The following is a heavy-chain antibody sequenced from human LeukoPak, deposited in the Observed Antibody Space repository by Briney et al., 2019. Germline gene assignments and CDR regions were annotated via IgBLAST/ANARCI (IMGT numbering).Heavy chain of an antibody. CDR1: GGTFSSYA. Sequence: GASVKVSCKASGGTFSSYAISWVRQAPRQGLEWMGGIIPIFGTANYAQKFQGRVTITTDESTSTAYMELSSLRSEDTAVYYCARDSHYYGSGSYLDYWGQGTLVTVSS. J-gene: IGHJ4*02. D-gene: IGHD3-10*01. CDR3: ARDSHYYGSGSYLDY. V-gene: IGHV1-69*05. CDR2: IIPIFGTA.